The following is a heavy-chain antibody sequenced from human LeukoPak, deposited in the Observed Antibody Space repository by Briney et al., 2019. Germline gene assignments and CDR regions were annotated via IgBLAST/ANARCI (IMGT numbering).Heavy chain of an antibody. D-gene: IGHD3-10*01. V-gene: IGHV4-61*02. J-gene: IGHJ4*02. CDR1: GGSISSGSYF. Sequence: SETLSLTCTVSGGSISSGSYFWSWIRQPAGKGLEWIGRIYTSGSTNYNPSLKSRVTISVDTSKNQFSLKLSSVTAADTAVYYCARELHMVRGGDIDYWGQGTLVTVSS. CDR2: IYTSGST. CDR3: ARELHMVRGGDIDY.